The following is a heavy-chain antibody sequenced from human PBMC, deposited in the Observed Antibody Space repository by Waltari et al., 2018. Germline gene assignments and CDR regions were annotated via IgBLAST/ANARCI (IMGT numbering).Heavy chain of an antibody. Sequence: QVQLQESGPGLVKPSQTLSLTCTVSGGSISSGDYYWSWIRQPPGKGLEWIGYIYYSGSTYYNPSLKSRVTISVDTSKNQFSLKLSSVTAADTAVYYCARADCTGGVCFPYYYYYMDVWGKGTTVTVSS. CDR3: ARADCTGGVCFPYYYYYMDV. CDR1: GGSISSGDYY. V-gene: IGHV4-30-4*08. CDR2: IYYSGST. J-gene: IGHJ6*03. D-gene: IGHD2-8*02.